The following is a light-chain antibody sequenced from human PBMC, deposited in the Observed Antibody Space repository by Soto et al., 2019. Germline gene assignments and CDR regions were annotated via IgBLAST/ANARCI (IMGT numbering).Light chain of an antibody. Sequence: EIVLTQSPATLSLSTGERATLSCRASQSVSSYLAWYQQKPGQAPRLLIYDASNRDTGIPARFSGSGSVTDFTLTISSLEPDEFAVYYCQQRSDWPSTFGGGTKVQLK. CDR2: DAS. CDR3: QQRSDWPST. CDR1: QSVSSY. V-gene: IGKV3-11*01. J-gene: IGKJ4*01.